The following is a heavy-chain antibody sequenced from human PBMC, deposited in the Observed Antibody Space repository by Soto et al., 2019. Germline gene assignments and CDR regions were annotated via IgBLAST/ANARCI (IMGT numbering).Heavy chain of an antibody. CDR1: GYTLTELS. CDR3: ATVETGFGELLPGGYYYYYMDV. J-gene: IGHJ6*03. V-gene: IGHV1-24*01. CDR2: FDPEDGET. Sequence: ASVKVSCKVSGYTLTELSMHWVRQAPGKGLEWMGGFDPEDGETIYAQKFQGRVTMTEDTSTDTAYMELSSLRSEDTAVYYCATVETGFGELLPGGYYYYYMDVWGKGTTVTVSS. D-gene: IGHD3-10*01.